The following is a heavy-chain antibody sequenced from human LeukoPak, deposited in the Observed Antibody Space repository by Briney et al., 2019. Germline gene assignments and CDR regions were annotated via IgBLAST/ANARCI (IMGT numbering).Heavy chain of an antibody. V-gene: IGHV5-51*01. Sequence: GESLKISCKGSGYSFTNYWIGWVRQVPGKGLEWMGIIYPGDPDTRYSPSFRGQVTISADKSISTAYLQWSSLKASDTAMYYCARLEVDCTSTTCSQNWFDPWGQGTLVTVSS. J-gene: IGHJ5*02. CDR3: ARLEVDCTSTTCSQNWFDP. CDR1: GYSFTNYW. CDR2: IYPGDPDT. D-gene: IGHD2-2*01.